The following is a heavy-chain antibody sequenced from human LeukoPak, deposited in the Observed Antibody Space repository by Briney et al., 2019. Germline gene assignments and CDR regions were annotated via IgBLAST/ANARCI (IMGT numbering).Heavy chain of an antibody. CDR2: ISAYNGNT. CDR3: ARGRYCSSTSCYWGAEYFQH. Sequence: GASVKVSCKASGYTFTSYGIGWVRQAPGQGLEWMGWISAYNGNTNYAQKLQGRVTMTTDASTSTAYMELRSLRSDDTAVYYRARGRYCSSTSCYWGAEYFQHWGQGTLVTVSS. V-gene: IGHV1-18*01. D-gene: IGHD2-2*01. CDR1: GYTFTSYG. J-gene: IGHJ1*01.